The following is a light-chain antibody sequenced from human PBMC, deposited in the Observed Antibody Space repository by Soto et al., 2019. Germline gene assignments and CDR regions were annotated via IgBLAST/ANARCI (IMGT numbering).Light chain of an antibody. Sequence: QSVLTQPPSVSGAPGQRVSISCTGDSSNTGAGYDVHWYQLLPGAAPKLLIYGNVNRPSGVPDRFSGSKSGTSASLAITGLQAEDEADYYCQSYDSTLSARYVFGTGTKVTVL. CDR1: SSNTGAGYD. CDR2: GNV. CDR3: QSYDSTLSARYV. V-gene: IGLV1-40*01. J-gene: IGLJ1*01.